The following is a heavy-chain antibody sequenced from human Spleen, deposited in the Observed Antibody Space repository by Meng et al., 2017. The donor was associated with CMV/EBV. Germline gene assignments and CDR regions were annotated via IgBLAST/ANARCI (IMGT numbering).Heavy chain of an antibody. V-gene: IGHV3-23*01. CDR2: IGVSDDDS. CDR1: GFTFGDYA. D-gene: IGHD2-2*01. J-gene: IGHJ4*02. CDR3: AKYQLPSGRISGGPFDY. Sequence: GESLKISCTASGFTFGDYAMSWVRQAPGKGLEWVSGIGVSDDDSYYADSVKGRFTMSRDKSKNTVHLQMNGLRAEDTAVYYCAKYQLPSGRISGGPFDYWGQGTLVTVSS.